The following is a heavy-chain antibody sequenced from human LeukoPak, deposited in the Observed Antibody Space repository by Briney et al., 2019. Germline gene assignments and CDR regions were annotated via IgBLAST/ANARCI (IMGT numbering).Heavy chain of an antibody. CDR3: ARQRRGSYYIYRGWFDP. CDR2: INPNSGGT. D-gene: IGHD1-26*01. J-gene: IGHJ5*02. Sequence: ASVKVSCKASGYTFTGYYMHWVRQAPGQGLEWMGWINPNSGGTNYAQKFQDRVTMTRDTSISTAYMELSRLRSDDTVVYYCARQRRGSYYIYRGWFDPWGQGTLVTVSS. CDR1: GYTFTGYY. V-gene: IGHV1-2*02.